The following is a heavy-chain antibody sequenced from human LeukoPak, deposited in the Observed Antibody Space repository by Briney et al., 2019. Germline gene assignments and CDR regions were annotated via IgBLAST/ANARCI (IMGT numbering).Heavy chain of an antibody. CDR3: ARELWFGELLYPQGAFDI. Sequence: GASVKVSCKTSGYTFSSYGISWVRQAPGQGLEWMGGIIPIFGTANYAQKFQGRVTITADKSTSTAYMELSSLRSEDTAVYYCARELWFGELLYPQGAFDIWGQGTMVTVSS. J-gene: IGHJ3*02. CDR1: GYTFSSYG. CDR2: IIPIFGTA. V-gene: IGHV1-69*06. D-gene: IGHD3-10*01.